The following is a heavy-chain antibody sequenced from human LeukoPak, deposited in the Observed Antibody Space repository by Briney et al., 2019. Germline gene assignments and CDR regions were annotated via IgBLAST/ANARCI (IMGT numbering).Heavy chain of an antibody. J-gene: IGHJ4*02. D-gene: IGHD3-16*01. Sequence: PSETLSLTCAVSGYSISSDFCWGWVRQPPGKGLEWVGSIYHDETTYYNPSLKSRVTISLDTSRKQFSLNLASVTAADTAIYYCANADTEDYFDSWGQGTLVTVSS. CDR3: ANADTEDYFDS. V-gene: IGHV4-38-2*01. CDR1: GYSISSDFC. CDR2: IYHDETT.